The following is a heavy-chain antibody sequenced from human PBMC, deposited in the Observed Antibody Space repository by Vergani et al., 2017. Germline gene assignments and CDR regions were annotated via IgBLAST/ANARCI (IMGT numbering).Heavy chain of an antibody. CDR1: GGSFSGYY. D-gene: IGHD5-18*01. CDR3: ARGNKDTAMVKDYYYYMDV. CDR2: INHSGST. Sequence: QVQLQQWGAGLLKPSETLSLTCAVYGGSFSGYYWSWILQPPGKGLEWFGEINHSGSTNYNPSLKSRVTISVDTSKNQFSLKLSSVTAADTAVYYCARGNKDTAMVKDYYYYMDVWGKGTTVTVSS. V-gene: IGHV4-34*01. J-gene: IGHJ6*03.